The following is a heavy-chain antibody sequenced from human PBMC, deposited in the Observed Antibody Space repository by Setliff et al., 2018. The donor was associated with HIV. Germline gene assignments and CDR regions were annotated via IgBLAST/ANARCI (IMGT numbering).Heavy chain of an antibody. D-gene: IGHD6-6*01. V-gene: IGHV4-39*01. CDR3: ARHDTEYSSYPIDY. CDR1: GGSISSSIYY. CDR2: IYYSGSTYYYGGST. Sequence: SETLSLTCTASGGSISSSIYYWGWIRQPPGKGLEWIGFIYYSGSTYYYGGSTYYNPSLKSRVTISVDTSKNQFSLKLSSVTAADTAVYYCARHDTEYSSYPIDYWGQGNLVTVSS. J-gene: IGHJ4*02.